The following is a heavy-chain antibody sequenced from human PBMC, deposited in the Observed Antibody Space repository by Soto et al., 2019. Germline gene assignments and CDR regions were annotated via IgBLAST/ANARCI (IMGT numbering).Heavy chain of an antibody. CDR2: IKGDGSAT. D-gene: IGHD1-7*01. CDR1: GFTFSNYW. Sequence: EVQLVESGGGLVQPGGSLRLSCAASGFTFSNYWMHWVRQAPGKGLVWVSRIKGDGSATTYADSVKGRFTISRDNAKNTLYLQVNSLRAEDTAVYYCARDPHQTGTTWFDYWGQGTLVTVSS. CDR3: ARDPHQTGTTWFDY. J-gene: IGHJ4*02. V-gene: IGHV3-74*01.